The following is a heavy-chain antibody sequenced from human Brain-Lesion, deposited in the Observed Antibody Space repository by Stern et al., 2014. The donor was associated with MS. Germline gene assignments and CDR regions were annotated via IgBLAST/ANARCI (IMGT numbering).Heavy chain of an antibody. CDR3: AGEEDIRYCSGGSCTGNWFDP. D-gene: IGHD2-15*01. CDR2: IYYSGNT. J-gene: IGHJ5*02. CDR1: GGSVSSTSYA. Sequence: VQLVESGPGLVKPSETLSLTCTVAGGSVSSTSYAWAWIRQPPGKGLEWIGTIYYSGNTYYSPSLKGRLPLSQDPSKNRFSLQLRSVTAADTAVYYCAGEEDIRYCSGGSCTGNWFDPWGQGTLVTVSS. V-gene: IGHV4-39*02.